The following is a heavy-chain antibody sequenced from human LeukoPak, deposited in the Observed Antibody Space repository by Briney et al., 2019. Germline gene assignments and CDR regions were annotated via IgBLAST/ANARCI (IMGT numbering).Heavy chain of an antibody. J-gene: IGHJ4*02. CDR1: GYTFTSYG. CDR3: ARDQLRYGSGSIDY. CDR2: ISAYNGNT. V-gene: IGHV1-18*01. D-gene: IGHD3-10*01. Sequence: ASVKVSCKASGYTFTSYGISWVRQAPGQGLEWMGWISAYNGNTNYAQKLQGRVTMTTDTSTSTAYMELRSLRSDDTAVYYCARDQLRYGSGSIDYWGQGTLVTVSS.